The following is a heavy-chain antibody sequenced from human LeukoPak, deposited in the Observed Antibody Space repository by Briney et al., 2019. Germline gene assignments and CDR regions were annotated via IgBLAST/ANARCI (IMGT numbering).Heavy chain of an antibody. Sequence: ASVKVSCKASGGTFSSYAISWVRQAPGQGLEWMGGIIPIFGTANYAQKFQGRVTITADESTSTAYMELSSLRSEDTAVYYCARGPSEYSSLSDTFDVWGQGTMVTVSS. V-gene: IGHV1-69*13. CDR3: ARGPSEYSSLSDTFDV. D-gene: IGHD6-6*01. CDR2: IIPIFGTA. J-gene: IGHJ3*01. CDR1: GGTFSSYA.